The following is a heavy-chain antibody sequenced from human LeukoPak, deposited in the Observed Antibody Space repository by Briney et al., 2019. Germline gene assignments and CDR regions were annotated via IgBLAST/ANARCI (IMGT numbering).Heavy chain of an antibody. CDR3: ARGSIMITFGGVIVIRNNWFDP. CDR1: GGSISNGGYY. Sequence: SETLSLTCTVSGGSISNGGYYWSWVRQHPGKGLEWIGSIFGSGSTYYNPSLKSRLTISVDTSKNLFSLKLSSVTAADTAVYYCARGSIMITFGGVIVIRNNWFDPWGQGTLVTVSS. J-gene: IGHJ5*02. D-gene: IGHD3-16*02. V-gene: IGHV4-31*03. CDR2: IFGSGST.